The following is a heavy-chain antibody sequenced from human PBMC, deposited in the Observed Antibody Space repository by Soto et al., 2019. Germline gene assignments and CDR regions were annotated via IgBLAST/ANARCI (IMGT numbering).Heavy chain of an antibody. Sequence: GGSLRLSCAAHGYTLSPYTMYWVRQPSGKDLKWVSGIFQSGATFYTYSVKARFTISRDISKTMVYLQMDSLRPDDTALYYCAKDRHPDGIWSFDYWGRGILVTVSS. CDR1: GYTLSPYT. J-gene: IGHJ4*02. CDR3: AKDRHPDGIWSFDY. V-gene: IGHV3-23*01. D-gene: IGHD1-20*01. CDR2: IFQSGAT.